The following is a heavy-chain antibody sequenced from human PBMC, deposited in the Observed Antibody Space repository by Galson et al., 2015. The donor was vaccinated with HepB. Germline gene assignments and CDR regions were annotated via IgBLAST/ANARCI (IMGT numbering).Heavy chain of an antibody. CDR3: ARELNRGKHDYSPYYYGMDV. Sequence: SVKVSCKASGYTFTSYYMHWVRQAPGQGLEWMGIINPSGGSTSYAQKFQGRVTMTRDTSTSTVYMELSSLRSEDTAVYYCARELNRGKHDYSPYYYGMDVWGQGTTVTVSS. V-gene: IGHV1-46*01. D-gene: IGHD4-11*01. J-gene: IGHJ6*02. CDR1: GYTFTSYY. CDR2: INPSGGST.